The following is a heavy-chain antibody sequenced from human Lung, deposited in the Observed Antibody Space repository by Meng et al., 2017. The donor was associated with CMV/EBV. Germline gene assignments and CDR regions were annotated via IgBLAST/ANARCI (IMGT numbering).Heavy chain of an antibody. J-gene: IGHJ4*02. CDR2: IYFSGNT. CDR3: VTETGYNYDN. CDR1: GGSISSSSYY. V-gene: IGHV4-39*07. D-gene: IGHD5-24*01. Sequence: LALEESGPGQVQPSETLLLTCSVSGGSISSSSYYWGWIRQSPGKGLEWIGSIYFSGNTYYNPSLKSRVTMSVGTAQNKFSLTLRSVTAADTAVYYCVTETGYNYDNWGQGALVTVSS.